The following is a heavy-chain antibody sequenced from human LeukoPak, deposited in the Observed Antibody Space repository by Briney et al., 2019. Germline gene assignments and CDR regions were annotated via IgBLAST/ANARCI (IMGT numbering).Heavy chain of an antibody. Sequence: ASVKVSWKASGGTFSSYAISWVRQAPGQGLEWMGGIIPIFGTANYAQKFQGRVTITTDESTSTAYMELSSLRSDDTAVYYCARSPDLYDSSGYYFNWFDPWGQGTLVTVSS. J-gene: IGHJ5*02. V-gene: IGHV1-69*05. CDR1: GGTFSSYA. CDR3: ARSPDLYDSSGYYFNWFDP. CDR2: IIPIFGTA. D-gene: IGHD3-22*01.